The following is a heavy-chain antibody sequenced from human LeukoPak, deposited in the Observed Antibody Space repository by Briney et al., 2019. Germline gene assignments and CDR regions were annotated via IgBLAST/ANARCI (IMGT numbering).Heavy chain of an antibody. CDR3: ASSSFYDSSGYSYYFDY. Sequence: GGSLRLSCAASGFTFSSYGMHWVRQAPGKGLEWVAVISYDGSSKYYADSVKGRFTISRDNSKNTLYLQMNSLRAEDTAVYYCASSSFYDSSGYSYYFDYWGQGTLVTVSS. D-gene: IGHD3-22*01. V-gene: IGHV3-30*03. CDR1: GFTFSSYG. J-gene: IGHJ4*02. CDR2: ISYDGSSK.